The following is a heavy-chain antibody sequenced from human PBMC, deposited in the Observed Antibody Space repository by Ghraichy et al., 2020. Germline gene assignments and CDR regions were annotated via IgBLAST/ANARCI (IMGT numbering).Heavy chain of an antibody. CDR3: AKYCSGTCYSGVDF. V-gene: IGHV3-23*01. CDR1: GFPFKNYA. CDR2: IGYNGVDT. D-gene: IGHD2-15*01. J-gene: IGHJ4*02. Sequence: GGSLRLSCAASGFPFKNYAMTWVRQAPGKGLEWVSSIGYNGVDTYYADSLRGRFVISRENFKNTLYLQMNSLRVEDTAVYYCAKYCSGTCYSGVDFWGQGALVTVSS.